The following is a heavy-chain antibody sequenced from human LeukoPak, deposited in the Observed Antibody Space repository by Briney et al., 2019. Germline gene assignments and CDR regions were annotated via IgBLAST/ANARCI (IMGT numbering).Heavy chain of an antibody. V-gene: IGHV3-7*01. CDR2: IKQDGSEK. CDR1: GFTFSSYW. J-gene: IGHJ5*02. CDR3: ARSPLYCSGGSCYWFDP. D-gene: IGHD2-15*01. Sequence: PGGSLRLSCAASGFTFSSYWMSWVRQAPGKGLEWVANIKQDGSEKYYVDSVKGRFTISRDNAKNSLYLQMNSLRAEDTAVYYCARSPLYCSGGSCYWFDPWGQGTLVTVSS.